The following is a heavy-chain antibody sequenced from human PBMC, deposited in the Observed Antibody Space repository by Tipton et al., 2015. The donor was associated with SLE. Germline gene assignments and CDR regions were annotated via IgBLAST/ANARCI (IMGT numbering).Heavy chain of an antibody. CDR1: GGSFSDYY. V-gene: IGHV4-34*01. CDR3: TRGEPYSSFTG. D-gene: IGHD6-13*01. J-gene: IGHJ4*02. CDR2: INHSGST. Sequence: GLVKPSETLSLTCAVYGGSFSDYYWSWIRQPPGKGLEWIGEINHSGSTNYNPSLKSRVTISVDTSKNQFSLKLNSVTAADTAVYYCTRGEPYSSFTGWGQGTLVTVSS.